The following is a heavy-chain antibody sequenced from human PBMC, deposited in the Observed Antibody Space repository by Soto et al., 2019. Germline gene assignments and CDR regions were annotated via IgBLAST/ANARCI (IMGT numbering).Heavy chain of an antibody. CDR2: INAGSGNT. Sequence: GASVKVSCKASGYTFTSYAMHWVRQAPGQRLEWMGWINAGSGNTKYSQKFQGRVTITRDTSASTAYMELSSLRSEDTAVYYCARVNYDSSGPIIFDYWGKGPLGTVAS. D-gene: IGHD3-22*01. CDR1: GYTFTSYA. V-gene: IGHV1-3*01. J-gene: IGHJ4*02. CDR3: ARVNYDSSGPIIFDY.